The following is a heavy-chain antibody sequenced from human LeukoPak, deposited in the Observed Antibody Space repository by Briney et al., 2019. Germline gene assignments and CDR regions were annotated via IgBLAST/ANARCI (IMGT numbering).Heavy chain of an antibody. V-gene: IGHV1-8*01. Sequence: ASLKVSCKASGYTFTSYEINWVRQATGHGLEWRGWMNPNSGTTGYAPKFQGRVTMTRNTSISTAYMELSSLRSEDTAVYYCARGRWKYSSLDYWGQGTLVTVSS. D-gene: IGHD5-18*01. CDR2: MNPNSGTT. J-gene: IGHJ4*02. CDR3: ARGRWKYSSLDY. CDR1: GYTFTSYE.